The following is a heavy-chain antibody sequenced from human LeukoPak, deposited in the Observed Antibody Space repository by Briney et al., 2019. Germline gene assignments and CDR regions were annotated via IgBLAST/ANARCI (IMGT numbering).Heavy chain of an antibody. CDR3: TRTIAATGTLYP. D-gene: IGHD6-13*01. CDR1: GYTFGSSH. CDR2: MYPNRGNT. Sequence: WASVRVSCKASGYTFGSSHINWVRQAPGQGLEWMGWMYPNRGNTDYAQKFQGRVTMTRNTSISTAYMELSSLRSEDTALYYCTRTIAATGTLYPWGQGTQVIVSS. J-gene: IGHJ5*02. V-gene: IGHV1-8*01.